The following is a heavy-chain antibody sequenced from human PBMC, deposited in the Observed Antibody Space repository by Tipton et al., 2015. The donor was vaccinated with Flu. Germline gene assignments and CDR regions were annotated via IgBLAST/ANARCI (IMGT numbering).Heavy chain of an antibody. CDR1: GVSISTYY. CDR3: ARHRRLSDFWT. D-gene: IGHD3/OR15-3a*01. Sequence: TLSLTCSVSGVSISTYYWSWIRQSAGKGLAWIGSFYYRGDTFYKPSLKSRVSISQDWSKNQFSLNLNSVTAADTAIYYCARHRRLSDFWTWGQGTLVTVSS. J-gene: IGHJ4*02. CDR2: FYYRGDT. V-gene: IGHV4-59*08.